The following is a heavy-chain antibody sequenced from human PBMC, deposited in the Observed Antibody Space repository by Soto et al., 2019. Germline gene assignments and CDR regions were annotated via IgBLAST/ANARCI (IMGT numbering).Heavy chain of an antibody. J-gene: IGHJ6*02. CDR3: AAEDAAMGHYYYYGMDV. D-gene: IGHD5-18*01. V-gene: IGHV1-58*01. CDR2: IVVGSGNT. CDR1: GFTFTSSA. Sequence: ASVKVSCKASGFTFTSSAVQWVRQARGQRLEWIGWIVVGSGNTNYAQKFQERVTITRDMSTSTAYMELSSLRSEDTAVYYCAAEDAAMGHYYYYGMDVWGQGTTVTVSS.